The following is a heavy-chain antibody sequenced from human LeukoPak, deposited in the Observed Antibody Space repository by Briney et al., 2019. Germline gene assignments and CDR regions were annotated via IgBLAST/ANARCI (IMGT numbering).Heavy chain of an antibody. CDR2: IKQDGSER. Sequence: GGSLRLSCEASGFSMSVYWMSWVRQAPGKGLEWVGNIKQDGSERNYVDSVKGRFTISRDNAKKSLYLQMNSLRAEDTAVYYCARDWGAYYHFFDYWGQGTLVTVPS. CDR1: GFSMSVYW. V-gene: IGHV3-7*01. CDR3: ARDWGAYYHFFDY. J-gene: IGHJ4*02. D-gene: IGHD3-22*01.